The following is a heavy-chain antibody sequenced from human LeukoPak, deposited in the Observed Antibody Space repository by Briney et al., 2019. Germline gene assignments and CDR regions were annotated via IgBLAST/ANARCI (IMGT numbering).Heavy chain of an antibody. CDR3: ARDHHTSAYYFDP. CDR2: FNPNSGGT. CDR1: GYTFTGYY. D-gene: IGHD1-26*01. J-gene: IGHJ5*02. V-gene: IGHV1-2*02. Sequence: GASVKVSCKASGYTFTGYYMHWVRQAPGQGLEWMGWFNPNSGGTNYAQKFQGRVTMTRDTPINTAYMELSSLTSDDTAVYYCARDHHTSAYYFDPWGQGTLVTVFS.